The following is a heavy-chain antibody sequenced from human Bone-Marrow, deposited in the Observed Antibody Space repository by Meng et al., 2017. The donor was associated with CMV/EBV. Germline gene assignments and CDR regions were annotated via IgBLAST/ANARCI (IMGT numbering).Heavy chain of an antibody. V-gene: IGHV3-23*01. J-gene: IGHJ4*02. CDR3: AKESQYSGSPVDY. Sequence: GGSLRLSCAASGFTFSSYGMSWVRQAPGKGLEWVSGISGGGISTYYADSVKGRFTSSRDKSKNTLYLQMSSMRGAETAVYYCAKESQYSGSPVDYWGQGTLVTVSS. CDR2: ISGGGIST. D-gene: IGHD1-26*01. CDR1: GFTFSSYG.